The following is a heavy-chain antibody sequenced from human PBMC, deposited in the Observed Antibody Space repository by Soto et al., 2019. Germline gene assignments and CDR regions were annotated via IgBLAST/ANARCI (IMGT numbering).Heavy chain of an antibody. V-gene: IGHV3-21*01. CDR1: GFTFSSYS. D-gene: IGHD1-26*01. CDR3: ARTYSGSYGDAFDI. Sequence: PRGSLRLSCAASGFTFSSYSMNWVRQAPGKGLEWVSSISSSSSYIYYADSVKGRFTISRDNAKNSLYLQMNSLRAEDTAVYYYARTYSGSYGDAFDIWGPGTMVTVSS. J-gene: IGHJ3*02. CDR2: ISSSSSYI.